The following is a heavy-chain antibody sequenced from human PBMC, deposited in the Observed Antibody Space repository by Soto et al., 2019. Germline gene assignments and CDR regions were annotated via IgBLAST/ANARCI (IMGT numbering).Heavy chain of an antibody. J-gene: IGHJ5*02. CDR2: INPSGGST. Sequence: SVKVSCKASGYTFTSYYMHWVRQAPVQGLEWMGIINPSGGSTSYAQKFQGRVTMTRDTSTSTVYMELSSLRSEDTAVYYCASGSGGCSGGSCYSGWFDPWGQGTLVTVSS. CDR3: ASGSGGCSGGSCYSGWFDP. CDR1: GYTFTSYY. V-gene: IGHV1-46*01. D-gene: IGHD2-15*01.